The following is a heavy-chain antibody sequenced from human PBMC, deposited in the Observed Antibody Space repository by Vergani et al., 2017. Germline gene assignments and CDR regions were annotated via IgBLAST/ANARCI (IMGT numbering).Heavy chain of an antibody. J-gene: IGHJ6*01. D-gene: IGHD2-8*02. CDR2: ISGSGGST. CDR3: AKANPQNTGGDDLSFCHDMEV. V-gene: IGHV3-23*01. Sequence: EVQLLESWGDLVQPGGSLRLSCAASGFTFNHYAMNWVRQAPGKGLEWVSGISGSGGSTYYAGTLKGRVTISRDSSTSRPYLEMNSLSAGDTAVYYCAKANPQNTGGDDLSFCHDMEVCWREGTVTISS. CDR1: GFTFNHYA.